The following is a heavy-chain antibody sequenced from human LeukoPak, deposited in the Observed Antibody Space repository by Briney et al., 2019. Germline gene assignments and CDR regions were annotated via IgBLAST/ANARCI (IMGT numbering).Heavy chain of an antibody. D-gene: IGHD6-13*01. CDR2: ISSSSSTI. J-gene: IGHJ4*02. CDR1: GFTFSSYS. CDR3: ARVQAAEDY. V-gene: IGHV3-48*01. Sequence: GGSLRLSCAASGFTFSSYSMNWVRQAPGKGLEWVSYISSSSSTIYYADSVKGRFTISRDNAKNSLYLQMNSLRAEDTAVYYCARVQAAEDYWGQGTLVTVSS.